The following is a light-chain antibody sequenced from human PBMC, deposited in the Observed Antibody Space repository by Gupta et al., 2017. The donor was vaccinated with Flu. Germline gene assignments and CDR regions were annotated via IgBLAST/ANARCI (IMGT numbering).Light chain of an antibody. CDR1: QSLLQSNGYNY. J-gene: IGKJ1*01. CDR3: RQALQTPRT. CDR2: LGS. V-gene: IGKV2-28*01. Sequence: DIVMTQSPLSLPVTPGEPASIYCRSSQSLLQSNGYNYLDWYMQKPGQSPQLLIYLGSTRACGVPDRFSGSGSGTDFTLKISRVEAEDVGVYYCRQALQTPRTFGQGTKVEIK.